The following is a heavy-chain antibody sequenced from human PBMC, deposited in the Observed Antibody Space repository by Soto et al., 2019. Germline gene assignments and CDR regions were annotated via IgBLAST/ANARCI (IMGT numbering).Heavy chain of an antibody. D-gene: IGHD2-2*02. CDR3: ARDNNVEPAAITGGYYYYAMDV. V-gene: IGHV4-30-4*01. Sequence: QVQLQESGPGLVKPSQTLSLTCTVSGGSFTSGANYWSWIRQPPGKGLEWIGYIYSSGTTYYTPSRMSRMLMSVDTSGNQFALLRSSVTAADTAVYYCARDNNVEPAAITGGYYYYAMDVWGQGTTVTVSS. CDR2: IYSSGTT. CDR1: GGSFTSGANY. J-gene: IGHJ6*02.